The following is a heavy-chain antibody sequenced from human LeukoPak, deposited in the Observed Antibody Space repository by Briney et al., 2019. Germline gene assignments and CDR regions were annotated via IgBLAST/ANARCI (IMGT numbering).Heavy chain of an antibody. J-gene: IGHJ5*02. D-gene: IGHD3-10*01. V-gene: IGHV3-74*01. Sequence: GGSLRLSCVGSGFTFSSYWMHWVRQAPGKGLVWVSRINTDGSSTSYADSVKGRFTISRDNAKNTLYLQMNSLRAEDTAVYYCARELGESHWFDPWGQGTLVTVSS. CDR1: GFTFSSYW. CDR3: ARELGESHWFDP. CDR2: INTDGSST.